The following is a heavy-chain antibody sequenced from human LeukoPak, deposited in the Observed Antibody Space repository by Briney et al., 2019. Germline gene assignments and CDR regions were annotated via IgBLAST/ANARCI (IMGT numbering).Heavy chain of an antibody. J-gene: IGHJ4*02. CDR1: GFIFRNYG. V-gene: IGHV3-30*02. CDR2: IRYDGS. D-gene: IGHD3/OR15-3a*01. Sequence: GGSLRLSCAASGFIFRNYGMHWVRRAPGKGLEWVACIRYDGSKYADSVKGRFTISRDDSNNMAYLQMDSLKNEDTAVYYCTREDWDFDSWGQGTPVSVSS. CDR3: TREDWDFDS.